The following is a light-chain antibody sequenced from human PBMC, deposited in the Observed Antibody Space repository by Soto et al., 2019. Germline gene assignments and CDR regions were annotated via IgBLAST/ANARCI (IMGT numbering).Light chain of an antibody. J-gene: IGKJ1*01. CDR3: HQRQSWPRT. V-gene: IGKV3-15*01. Sequence: EVVMTQSPATLSVSPGERATLSCRASQSVTTNMAWYQQKPGQAPRLLIYGASTRATGIPARFSGSGSGTDFTLTISSLQSEDFALYYCHQRQSWPRTFGQGTKVDIK. CDR2: GAS. CDR1: QSVTTN.